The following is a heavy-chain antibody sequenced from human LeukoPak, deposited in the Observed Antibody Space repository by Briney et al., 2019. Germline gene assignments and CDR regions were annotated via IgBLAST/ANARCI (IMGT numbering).Heavy chain of an antibody. CDR1: GFTFSNSW. CDR3: AKDPDCGGDCYPDY. D-gene: IGHD2-21*01. J-gene: IGHJ4*02. V-gene: IGHV3-7*03. Sequence: PGGSLRLSCAASGFTFSNSWMSWVRQAPGKGLEWVANIKLDGSEKYYMDSVKGRFTISRDNSKNTLYLQMNSLRAEDTAVYYCAKDPDCGGDCYPDYWGQGTLVTVSS. CDR2: IKLDGSEK.